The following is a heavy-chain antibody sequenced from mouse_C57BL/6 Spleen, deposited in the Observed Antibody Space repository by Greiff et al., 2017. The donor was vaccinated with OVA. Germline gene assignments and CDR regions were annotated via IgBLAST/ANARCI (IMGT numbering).Heavy chain of an antibody. V-gene: IGHV1-69*01. CDR2: IDPSDSYT. CDR3: ARYGGPNYFDY. CDR1: GYTFTSYW. Sequence: QVQLQQPGAELVMPGASVKLSCKASGYTFTSYWMHWVKQRPGQGLEWIGEIDPSDSYTNYNQKFKGKSTLTVDKSSSTAYMQLSSPTSEDSAVYYCARYGGPNYFDYWGQGTTLTVSS. J-gene: IGHJ2*01. D-gene: IGHD1-1*01.